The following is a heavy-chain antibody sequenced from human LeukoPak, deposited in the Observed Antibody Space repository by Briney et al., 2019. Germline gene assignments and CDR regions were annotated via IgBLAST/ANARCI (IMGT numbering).Heavy chain of an antibody. J-gene: IGHJ4*02. CDR2: IDSDGSNP. CDR1: GFTFSSHW. V-gene: IGHV3-74*01. Sequence: GGSLRLSCAASGFTFSSHWMHWVRHAPGKGLVWVSHIDSDGSNPTYADSVKGRFTISRDNAKNTLYLQMKSLRAEDTAMYYCVRDYYGPGSAFDYWGQGTLVTVSS. CDR3: VRDYYGPGSAFDY. D-gene: IGHD3-10*01.